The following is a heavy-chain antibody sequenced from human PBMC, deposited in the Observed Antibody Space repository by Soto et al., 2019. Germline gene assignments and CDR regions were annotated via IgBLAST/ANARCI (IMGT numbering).Heavy chain of an antibody. CDR3: ASNDYYDTTGRFDY. CDR2: ISSSSTYI. Sequence: GGSLRLSCAASGFTFSRYTMNWVRQTPGKGLEWVSSISSSSTYIHYADSLKGRFTISRDDAKNSLYLQMNSLRAEDTAVYYCASNDYYDTTGRFDYWGHGTLVTVSS. J-gene: IGHJ4*01. V-gene: IGHV3-21*01. D-gene: IGHD3-22*01. CDR1: GFTFSRYT.